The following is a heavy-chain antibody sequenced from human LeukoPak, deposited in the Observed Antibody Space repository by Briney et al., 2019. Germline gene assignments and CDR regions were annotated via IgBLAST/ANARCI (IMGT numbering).Heavy chain of an antibody. CDR1: GGTFSSYA. Sequence: SVKVSCKASGGTFSSYAISWVRQAPGQGLEWMGGIIPIFGTANYAQKFQGRVTITADESTSTAYMELSSLRSEDTAFYYCARETYSSSWYHDAFDIWGQGTMVTVSS. CDR2: IIPIFGTA. CDR3: ARETYSSSWYHDAFDI. D-gene: IGHD6-13*01. V-gene: IGHV1-69*13. J-gene: IGHJ3*02.